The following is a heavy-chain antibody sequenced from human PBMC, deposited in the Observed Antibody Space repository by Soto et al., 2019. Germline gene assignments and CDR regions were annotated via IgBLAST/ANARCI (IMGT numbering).Heavy chain of an antibody. D-gene: IGHD5-12*01. Sequence: QVQLVESGGGVVQPGRSLRLSCAASGFTFSSYAMHWVRQAPGKGLEWVAVISYDGSNKYYEDSVKGRFTISRDNSKNTLYLQMNSLRAEDTAVYYCARDPEMASHFDLWGRGTLVTVSS. V-gene: IGHV3-30-3*01. J-gene: IGHJ2*01. CDR1: GFTFSSYA. CDR2: ISYDGSNK. CDR3: ARDPEMASHFDL.